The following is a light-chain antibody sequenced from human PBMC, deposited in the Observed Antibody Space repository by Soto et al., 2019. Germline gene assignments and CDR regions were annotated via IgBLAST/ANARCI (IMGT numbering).Light chain of an antibody. Sequence: QSVLTQPPSVSGTPGQRVTISCPGSSSNIGSNTVNWYQQLPGTTPKLLIYRNNQRPSGVPDRFSGSKSDTSASLAISGLQSEDEADYYCAAWDDSLNGLVFGGGTKVTVL. CDR1: SSNIGSNT. J-gene: IGLJ3*02. V-gene: IGLV1-44*01. CDR2: RNN. CDR3: AAWDDSLNGLV.